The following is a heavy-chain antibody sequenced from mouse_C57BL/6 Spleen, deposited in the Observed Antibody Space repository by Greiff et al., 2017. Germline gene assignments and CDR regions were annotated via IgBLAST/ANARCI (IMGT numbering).Heavy chain of an antibody. CDR2: ISSGGSYT. V-gene: IGHV5-6*01. Sequence: EVHLVESGGDLVKPGGSLKLSCAASGFTFSSYGMSWVRQTPDKRLEWVATISSGGSYTSYPDSVKGRFTISRDNTKNTLSLQMSGLKSEDTAMYYCARQVYSNYLDYWGKGTTLTVSS. J-gene: IGHJ2*01. CDR3: ARQVYSNYLDY. D-gene: IGHD2-5*01. CDR1: GFTFSSYG.